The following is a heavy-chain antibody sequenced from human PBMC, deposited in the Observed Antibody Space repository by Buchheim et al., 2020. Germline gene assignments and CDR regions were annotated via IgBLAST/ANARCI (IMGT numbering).Heavy chain of an antibody. Sequence: EVQLVESGGGLVQPGGSLRLSCAASGFTFSSYWMSWVRQAPGKGLEWVANIKQDGSEKYYVDSVKGRCTISRDNDKNSLYLQMNSLRAEDTAVYYCARGEEGPVEMATLFDYWGQGTL. D-gene: IGHD5-24*01. V-gene: IGHV3-7*03. CDR3: ARGEEGPVEMATLFDY. J-gene: IGHJ4*02. CDR1: GFTFSSYW. CDR2: IKQDGSEK.